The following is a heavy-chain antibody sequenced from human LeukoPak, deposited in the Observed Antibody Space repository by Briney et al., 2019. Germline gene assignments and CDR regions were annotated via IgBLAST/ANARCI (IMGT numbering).Heavy chain of an antibody. J-gene: IGHJ6*03. CDR2: IYYSGST. V-gene: IGHV4-59*01. D-gene: IGHD4-17*01. Sequence: SETLSLTCTVSGGSTSSYYWSWIRQPPGKGLEWIGYIYYSGSTNYNPSLKSRVTISVDTSKNQFSLKLSSVTAADTAVYYCARAYGDYGYYYYYYMDVWGKGTTVTVSS. CDR3: ARAYGDYGYYYYYYMDV. CDR1: GGSTSSYY.